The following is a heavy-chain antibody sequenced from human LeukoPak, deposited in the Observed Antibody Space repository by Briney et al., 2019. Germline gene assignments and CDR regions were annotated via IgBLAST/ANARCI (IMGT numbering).Heavy chain of an antibody. V-gene: IGHV3-30*04. CDR1: GFTFSSYA. CDR3: ARDNHYYMDV. J-gene: IGHJ6*03. D-gene: IGHD1-14*01. Sequence: GGSLRFSCAASGFTFSSYAMHWVRQAPGKGLEWVAVISYDGSNKYYADSVKGRFTISRDNSKNTLYLQMNSLRAEDTAVYYCARDNHYYMDVWGKGTTVTVSS. CDR2: ISYDGSNK.